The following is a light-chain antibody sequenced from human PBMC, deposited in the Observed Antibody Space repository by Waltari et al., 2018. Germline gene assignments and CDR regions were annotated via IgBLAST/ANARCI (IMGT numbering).Light chain of an antibody. CDR3: MQALQTPLT. J-gene: IGKJ3*01. CDR1: QSLLHSNGYNY. V-gene: IGKV2-28*01. CDR2: LGS. Sequence: DIVMTQSPLSLPVTPGEPASISCRYSQSLLHSNGYNYLDWYLQKPGQSPHLLIYLGSNRASWVPDRFSGSGSGTDFTLKISRVEAEDVGVYYCMQALQTPLTFGPGTKVDIK.